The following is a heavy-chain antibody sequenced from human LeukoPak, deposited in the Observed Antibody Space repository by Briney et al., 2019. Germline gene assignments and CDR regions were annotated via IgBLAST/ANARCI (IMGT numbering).Heavy chain of an antibody. Sequence: PGGSLRLSCAASGFTFSSYGMHWVRQAPGKGLEWGAVISYDGSNKYYADSVKGRFTISRDNSKNTLYLQMNSLRAEDTAVYYCAKPLMEQWLEVHYYYGMDVWGQGTTVTVSS. CDR2: ISYDGSNK. CDR3: AKPLMEQWLEVHYYYGMDV. CDR1: GFTFSSYG. J-gene: IGHJ6*02. D-gene: IGHD6-19*01. V-gene: IGHV3-30*18.